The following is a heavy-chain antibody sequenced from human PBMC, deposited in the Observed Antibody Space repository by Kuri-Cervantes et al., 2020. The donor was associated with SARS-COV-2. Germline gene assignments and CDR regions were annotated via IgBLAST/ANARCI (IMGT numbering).Heavy chain of an antibody. J-gene: IGHJ4*02. V-gene: IGHV4-61*05. CDR1: RGSINSHGSITSNF. CDR2: VHSSGST. Sequence: SETLSLTCSVSRGSINSHGSITSNFWTWIRQPPGRGLEWIGDVHSSGSTNYNPSLESRVTISVDRSKNQFSLKLSSVTAADTAVYYCARVKIAGACDYWGQGTLVTVSS. CDR3: ARVKIAGACDY. D-gene: IGHD2-15*01.